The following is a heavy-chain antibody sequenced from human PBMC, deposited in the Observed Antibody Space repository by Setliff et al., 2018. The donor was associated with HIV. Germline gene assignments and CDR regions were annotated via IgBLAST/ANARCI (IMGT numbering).Heavy chain of an antibody. CDR1: GGSISNYY. D-gene: IGHD6-13*01. Sequence: SETLSLTCAVYGGSISNYYWSWIRQPPGKELEWIGYIYYSGSPNYNPSLKSRVTISVDTSKNQFSLNLSSVTAADTAVYYCARATTTPIAGMLAPPPDYWGQGTLVTVSS. CDR2: IYYSGSP. CDR3: ARATTTPIAGMLAPPPDY. J-gene: IGHJ4*02. V-gene: IGHV4-59*01.